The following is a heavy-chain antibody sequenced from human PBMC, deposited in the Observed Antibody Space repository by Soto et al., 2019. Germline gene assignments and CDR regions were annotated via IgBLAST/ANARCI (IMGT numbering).Heavy chain of an antibody. D-gene: IGHD3-22*01. V-gene: IGHV4-30-4*01. CDR3: ARAGNSGYYLSWFDP. J-gene: IGHJ5*02. CDR2: IYYSGST. CDR1: GGSISSGDYY. Sequence: PSETLSLTCTVSGGSISSGDYYWSWIRQPPGKGLEWIGYIYYSGSTYYNPSLKSRVTISVDTSKNQFSLKLSSVTAADTAVYYCARAGNSGYYLSWFDPWGQGTLVTVSS.